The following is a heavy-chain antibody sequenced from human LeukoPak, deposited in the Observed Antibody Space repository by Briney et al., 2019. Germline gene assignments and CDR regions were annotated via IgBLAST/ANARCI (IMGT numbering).Heavy chain of an antibody. D-gene: IGHD3-22*01. V-gene: IGHV3-21*01. J-gene: IGHJ6*02. CDR1: GSTFSSYS. CDR2: ISSSSSYI. CDR3: APQTRGYYDSSGYPGMYYGMDV. Sequence: GGSLRLSCAASGSTFSSYSMNWVRQAPGKGLEWVSSISSSSSYIYYADSVKGRFTISRDNAKNSLYLQMNSLRAEDTAVYYCAPQTRGYYDSSGYPGMYYGMDVWGQGTTVTVSS.